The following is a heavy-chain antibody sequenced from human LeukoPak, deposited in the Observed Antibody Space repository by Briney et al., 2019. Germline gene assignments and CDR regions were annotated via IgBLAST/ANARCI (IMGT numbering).Heavy chain of an antibody. CDR2: IYYSGST. V-gene: IGHV4-39*01. Sequence: PSETLSPTCTVSGGSISSSSYYWGWTRQPPGKGLEWIGSIYYSGSTYYNPSLKSRVTISVDTSKNQFSLKLSSVTAADTAVYYCARQDGSSWSFWCDYFDYWGQGTLVTVSS. CDR1: GGSISSSSYY. J-gene: IGHJ4*02. CDR3: ARQDGSSWSFWCDYFDY. D-gene: IGHD6-6*01.